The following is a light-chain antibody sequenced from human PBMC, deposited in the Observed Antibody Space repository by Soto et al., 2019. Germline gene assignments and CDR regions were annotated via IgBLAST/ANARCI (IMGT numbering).Light chain of an antibody. V-gene: IGLV2-23*02. CDR2: EVS. CDR3: CSHAGSRV. Sequence: QSALTQPASVSGSPGQSITISCTGTSSDVGSYNLVSWYQQHPGKAPKLMIYEVSKRPSGVSNRFSGSKSGNTASLTISGLQAEDEADYYCCSHAGSRVFGTGTKLTVL. J-gene: IGLJ1*01. CDR1: SSDVGSYNL.